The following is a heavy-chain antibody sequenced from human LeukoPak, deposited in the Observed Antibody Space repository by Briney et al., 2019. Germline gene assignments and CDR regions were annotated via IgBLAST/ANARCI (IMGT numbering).Heavy chain of an antibody. CDR2: TYYRSKWYN. V-gene: IGHV6-1*01. Sequence: SQTLSLTCAISGDSVSSNSAAWNWLRQSPSRGLEWLGRTYYRSKWYNDYAVSVKSRITINPDTSKNQFSLQLNSVTPEDTAVYYCARGSRLLWFGEYYGMDVWGQGTTVTVSS. CDR1: GDSVSSNSAA. J-gene: IGHJ6*02. D-gene: IGHD3-10*01. CDR3: ARGSRLLWFGEYYGMDV.